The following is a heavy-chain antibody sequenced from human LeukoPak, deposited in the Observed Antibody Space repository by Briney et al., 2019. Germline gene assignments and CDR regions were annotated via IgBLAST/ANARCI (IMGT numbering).Heavy chain of an antibody. J-gene: IGHJ4*02. CDR2: ISSSGSTI. D-gene: IGHD6-13*01. V-gene: IGHV3-11*01. CDR3: ATEPDIAAAGLPVDY. Sequence: GGSLRLSCAASGFTFSDYYMSWIRQAPGKGLEWVSYISSSGSTIYYADSVKGRFTISRDNAKNSLYLQMNSLRAEDTAVYYCATEPDIAAAGLPVDYWGQGTLVTVSS. CDR1: GFTFSDYY.